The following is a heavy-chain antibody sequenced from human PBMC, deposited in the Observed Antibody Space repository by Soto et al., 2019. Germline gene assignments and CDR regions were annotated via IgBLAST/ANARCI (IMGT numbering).Heavy chain of an antibody. CDR1: GFTFSSYS. CDR2: ISSSSSTI. V-gene: IGHV3-48*02. Sequence: GGSLRLSCAASGFTFSSYSMNWVRQAPGKGLEWVSYISSSSSTIYYADSVKGRFTISRDNAKNSLYLQMNSLRDEDTAVYYCARGPYDYVWGSHNWFDPWGQGTLVTVSS. D-gene: IGHD3-16*01. CDR3: ARGPYDYVWGSHNWFDP. J-gene: IGHJ5*02.